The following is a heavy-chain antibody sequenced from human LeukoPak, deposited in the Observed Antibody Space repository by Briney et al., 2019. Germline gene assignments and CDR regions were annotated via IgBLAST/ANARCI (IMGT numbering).Heavy chain of an antibody. Sequence: GASVKVSCKASGYTFTGYYMHWVRQAPGQGLEWMGWINPNSGGTNYAQKFQGRVTMTRDTSISTAYMELSRLRSDDTAVYYRARDLGGSYPTDSYWGQGTLVTVSS. CDR2: INPNSGGT. CDR1: GYTFTGYY. CDR3: ARDLGGSYPTDSY. D-gene: IGHD1-26*01. V-gene: IGHV1-2*02. J-gene: IGHJ4*02.